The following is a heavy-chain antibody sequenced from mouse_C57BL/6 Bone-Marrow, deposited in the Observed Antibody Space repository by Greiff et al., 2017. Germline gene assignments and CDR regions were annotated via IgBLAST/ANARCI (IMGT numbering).Heavy chain of an antibody. D-gene: IGHD1-1*01. CDR3: TTVVHY. Sequence: VQLKESGAELVRPGASVKLSCTASGFNIKDDYMHWVKQRPEQGLEWIGWIDPENGDTEYASKFQGKATITADTASNTAYLQLSSLTSEDTAVYYCTTVVHYWGQGTTLTVSS. J-gene: IGHJ2*01. CDR2: IDPENGDT. V-gene: IGHV14-4*01. CDR1: GFNIKDDY.